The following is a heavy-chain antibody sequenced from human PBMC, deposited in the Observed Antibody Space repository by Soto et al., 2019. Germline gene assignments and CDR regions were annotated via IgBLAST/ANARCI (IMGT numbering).Heavy chain of an antibody. CDR3: ASTTYYYFWSGYKNGMDV. J-gene: IGHJ6*02. Sequence: GESLKISCKGSGYSFTSYWIGWVRQMPGKGLEWMGIIYPGDSDTRYSPSFQGQVTISADKSISTAYLQWSSLKASDTAMYYCASTTYYYFWSGYKNGMDVWGQGTTVPVSS. D-gene: IGHD3-3*01. V-gene: IGHV5-51*01. CDR1: GYSFTSYW. CDR2: IYPGDSDT.